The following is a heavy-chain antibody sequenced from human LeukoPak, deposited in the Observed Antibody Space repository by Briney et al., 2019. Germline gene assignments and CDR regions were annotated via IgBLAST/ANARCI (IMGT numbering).Heavy chain of an antibody. D-gene: IGHD7-27*01. J-gene: IGHJ4*02. CDR1: GFAFRDYW. V-gene: IGHV3-7*01. CDR3: AAWGLHNY. Sequence: PGGSLRLSCAASGFAFRDYWMTWVRQAPGRGRGWEAHINLGGSVILYVESVKDRFTASRDNAENSVSLQMNSLRAEDTAVYYCAAWGLHNYWGQGTLVTVSS. CDR2: INLGGSVI.